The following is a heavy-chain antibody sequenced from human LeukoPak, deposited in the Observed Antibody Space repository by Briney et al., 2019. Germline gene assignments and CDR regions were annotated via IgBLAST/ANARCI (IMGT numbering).Heavy chain of an antibody. J-gene: IGHJ3*02. Sequence: SETLSLTCTVSGGSISSYYWSWIRQPAGKGLEWIGRIYTSGSTNYNPSLKSRVTMSVDTSKNQFSLKLSSVTAADTAVYYCARFSLGIAVAGTGVAFDIWGQGTMVTVSS. CDR3: ARFSLGIAVAGTGVAFDI. CDR2: IYTSGST. D-gene: IGHD6-19*01. CDR1: GGSISSYY. V-gene: IGHV4-4*07.